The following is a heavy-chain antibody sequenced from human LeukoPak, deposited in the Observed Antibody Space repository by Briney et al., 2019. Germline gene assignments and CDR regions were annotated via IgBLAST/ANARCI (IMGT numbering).Heavy chain of an antibody. V-gene: IGHV3-48*03. J-gene: IGHJ4*02. D-gene: IGHD4-17*01. CDR3: AKEMSTVTTPAGGY. CDR1: GFTFSSYE. Sequence: GGSLRLSCAASGFTFSSYEMNWVRQAPGKGLEWVSYISSSGSTIYYADSVKGRFTISRDNAKNSLYLQMNSLRTEDTAVYYCAKEMSTVTTPAGGYWGQGTLVTVSS. CDR2: ISSSGSTI.